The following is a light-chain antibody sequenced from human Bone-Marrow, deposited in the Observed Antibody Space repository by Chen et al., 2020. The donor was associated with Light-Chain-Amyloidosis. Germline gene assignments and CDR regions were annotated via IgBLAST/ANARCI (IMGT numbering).Light chain of an antibody. CDR1: TGHVTTSHF. V-gene: IGLV7-46*01. J-gene: IGLJ3*02. CDR2: DTI. Sequence: QAVVTQEPSLTVSPGGTVTLTCGSSTGHVTTSHFSYWFPKKAGQAPSTLIYDTINKPPWTPARFSASRLGGKAALTLSGALPEDEADYYCFLADSGAWVFGGGTRLTVL. CDR3: FLADSGAWV.